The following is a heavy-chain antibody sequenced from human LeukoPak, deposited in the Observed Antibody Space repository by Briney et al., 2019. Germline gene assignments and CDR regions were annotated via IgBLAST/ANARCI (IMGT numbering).Heavy chain of an antibody. CDR1: GFTFSSFW. D-gene: IGHD1-26*01. J-gene: IGHJ4*02. Sequence: GGSLRLSCAASGFTFSSFWMHWVRQDPGKGLVWVSRINSDGSTTSYADSVKGRFTISRDNAKNTLYLQMNSLRAEDTAVYYCVRVASSWELGYWGQGTLVTVSS. V-gene: IGHV3-74*01. CDR2: INSDGSTT. CDR3: VRVASSWELGY.